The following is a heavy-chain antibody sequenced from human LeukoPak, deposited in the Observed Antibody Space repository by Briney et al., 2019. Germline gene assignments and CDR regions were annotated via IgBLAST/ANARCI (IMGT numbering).Heavy chain of an antibody. CDR1: GFTFSNYW. J-gene: IGHJ4*02. CDR3: AREILAPGKTHDY. V-gene: IGHV3-74*01. CDR2: INDDGSAT. Sequence: RGSLRLSCAAPGFTFSNYWMHWVRQVPGEGLVWVSRINDDGSATFYADSVKGRLTVSRDNAKNTLFLKINSLRVENTAVYYCAREILAPGKTHDYWGQGTLVTVSS.